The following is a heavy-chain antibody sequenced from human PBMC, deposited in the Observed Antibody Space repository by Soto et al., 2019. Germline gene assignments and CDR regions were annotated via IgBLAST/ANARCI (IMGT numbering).Heavy chain of an antibody. V-gene: IGHV3-23*01. Sequence: HPGGSLRLSCAASGFTFSSYAMSWVRQAPGKGLEWVSSISGSGGSTYYADSVKGRFTISRDNSKNTLYLQMNSLRAEDTAVYYCAKGLPGSIAAHLDPWGQGTLVTVSS. CDR1: GFTFSSYA. CDR2: ISGSGGST. J-gene: IGHJ5*02. CDR3: AKGLPGSIAAHLDP. D-gene: IGHD6-6*01.